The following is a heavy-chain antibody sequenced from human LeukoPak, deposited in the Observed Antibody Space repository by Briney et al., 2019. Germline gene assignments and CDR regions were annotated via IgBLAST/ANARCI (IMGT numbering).Heavy chain of an antibody. CDR2: ISSSSSTI. Sequence: GGSLRLSCAASGFTFSSYEMNWVRQAPGKGLEWVSYISSSSSTIYYADSVKGRFPISRDNAKNSLYLQLNSLRAEDTAVYYCARSLVVGATYPYHWGQGTLVTVSS. D-gene: IGHD1-26*01. CDR3: ARSLVVGATYPYH. CDR1: GFTFSSYE. J-gene: IGHJ5*02. V-gene: IGHV3-48*01.